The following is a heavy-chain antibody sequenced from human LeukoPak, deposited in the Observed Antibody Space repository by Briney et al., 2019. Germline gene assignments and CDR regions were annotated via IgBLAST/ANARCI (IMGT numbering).Heavy chain of an antibody. J-gene: IGHJ4*02. CDR3: ARDRDPMAY. CDR1: GGSISSYY. D-gene: IGHD3-10*01. Sequence: SETLSLTCTVSGGSISSYYWSWIRQPPGQGLEWIGYIYYSGSTNYNPSLKSRVTISVDTSKNQFSLKLSSVTAADTAVYYCARDRDPMAYWGQGTLVTVSS. CDR2: IYYSGST. V-gene: IGHV4-59*01.